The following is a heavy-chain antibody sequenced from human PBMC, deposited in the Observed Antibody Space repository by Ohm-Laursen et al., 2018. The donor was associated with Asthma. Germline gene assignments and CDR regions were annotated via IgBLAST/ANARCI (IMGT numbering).Heavy chain of an antibody. Sequence: SLRLSCAASGFTFSSYYMAWVRQAPGKGLEWVSGISFSADSTYYPDSVKGRFTISRDNSKNTLYLQMNSLRAEDAAVYYCAKYKDLYDSSGYLASNDYWGQGTLVTVSS. CDR1: GFTFSSYY. D-gene: IGHD3-22*01. CDR3: AKYKDLYDSSGYLASNDY. J-gene: IGHJ4*02. CDR2: ISFSADST. V-gene: IGHV3-23*01.